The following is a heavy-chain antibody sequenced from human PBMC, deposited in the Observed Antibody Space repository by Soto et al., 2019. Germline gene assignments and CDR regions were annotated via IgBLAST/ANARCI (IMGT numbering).Heavy chain of an antibody. CDR1: GCSISSGDYY. CDR3: ARGPSKAESCFDT. J-gene: IGHJ5*02. CDR2: INYSGNT. V-gene: IGHV4-31*03. Sequence: TLSLTCTVSGCSISSGDYYWSWIRQRPGKGLEWIGHINYSGNTFHNLPLKSRVSISVDTSQNQFSLKLSSVTAADTAVYHCARGPSKAESCFDTWGQGTLVTVSS. D-gene: IGHD4-4*01.